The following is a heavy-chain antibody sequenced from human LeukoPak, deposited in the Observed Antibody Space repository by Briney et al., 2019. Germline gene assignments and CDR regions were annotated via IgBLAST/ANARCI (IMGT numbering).Heavy chain of an antibody. CDR1: GFTFSSYA. J-gene: IGHJ3*02. V-gene: IGHV3-23*01. CDR2: ISGSGGST. Sequence: GGSLRLSCAASGFTFSSYAMSWVRQAPGKGLEWVSAISGSGGSTYYADSVKGRFTISRDNSKNTLYLQMNSLRAEDTAVHYCAKVNISSGYYGIDAFDIWGQGTMVTVSS. CDR3: AKVNISSGYYGIDAFDI. D-gene: IGHD3-22*01.